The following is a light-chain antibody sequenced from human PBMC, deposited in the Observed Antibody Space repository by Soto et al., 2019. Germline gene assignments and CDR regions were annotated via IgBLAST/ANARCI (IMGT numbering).Light chain of an antibody. CDR2: DAS. J-gene: IGKJ4*01. V-gene: IGKV3-11*01. CDR3: QQRSNWRGT. CDR1: QSLSKY. Sequence: EIVLTQSPATLSLSPGERATLSCRASQSLSKYLAWYQQKPGQAPRLLIYDASNRATGIPARFSGSGSGTDFTLTISSLEPEDVAVYYCQQRSNWRGTFGGGTKVEI.